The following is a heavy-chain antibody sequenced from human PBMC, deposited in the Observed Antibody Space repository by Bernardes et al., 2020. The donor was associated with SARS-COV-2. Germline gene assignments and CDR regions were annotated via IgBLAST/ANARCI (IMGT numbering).Heavy chain of an antibody. Sequence: LSLTFTVSGGSISSSSYYWGWIRQPPGKGLEWIGSIYYSGSTYYNPSLKSRVTISVDTSKNQFSLKLSSVTAADTAVYYCARGGSRATWIQLWFSPPFDYWGQGTLVTVSS. V-gene: IGHV4-39*01. D-gene: IGHD5-18*01. J-gene: IGHJ4*02. CDR3: ARGGSRATWIQLWFSPPFDY. CDR1: GGSISSSSYY. CDR2: IYYSGST.